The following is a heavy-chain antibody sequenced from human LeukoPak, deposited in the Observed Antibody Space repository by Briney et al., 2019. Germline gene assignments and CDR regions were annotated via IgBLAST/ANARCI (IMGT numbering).Heavy chain of an antibody. CDR3: ARDPDLYCSGGSCYSYFDY. Sequence: GASAKVSCKASGYTFTGYYMHWVRQAPGQGLEWMGWINPNSGGTNYAQKFQGRVTMTRDTSISTAYMELSRLRSDDTAVYYCARDPDLYCSGGSCYSYFDYWGQGTLVTVSS. CDR2: INPNSGGT. V-gene: IGHV1-2*02. D-gene: IGHD2-15*01. J-gene: IGHJ4*02. CDR1: GYTFTGYY.